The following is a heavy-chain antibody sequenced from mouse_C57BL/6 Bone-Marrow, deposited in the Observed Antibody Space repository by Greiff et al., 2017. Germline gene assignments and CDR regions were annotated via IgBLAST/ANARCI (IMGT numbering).Heavy chain of an antibody. J-gene: IGHJ1*03. V-gene: IGHV7-3*01. CDR1: GFTFTDYY. CDR3: ARAFYYGSGYDWYFDV. D-gene: IGHD1-1*01. CDR2: IRNTANGYTT. Sequence: EVQRVESGGGLVQPGGSLSLSCAASGFTFTDYYMSWVRQPPGKALEWLGFIRNTANGYTTEYSASVKGRFTISRDNSQSILYLQMNALISEDSATYYCARAFYYGSGYDWYFDVWGTGTTVTVSS.